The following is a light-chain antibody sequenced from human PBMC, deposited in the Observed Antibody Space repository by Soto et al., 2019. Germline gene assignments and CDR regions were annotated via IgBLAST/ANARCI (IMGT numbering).Light chain of an antibody. Sequence: EIVLTQSPATLSLSPGERATLSCRASQSVSSYLAWYQQKPGQAPRLLIYDASNRATGTPARFSVSGSGTDFTLTISSLEPEDFAVYYCQQRSNWPLTFGGGTKVDIK. CDR1: QSVSSY. CDR3: QQRSNWPLT. CDR2: DAS. V-gene: IGKV3-11*01. J-gene: IGKJ4*01.